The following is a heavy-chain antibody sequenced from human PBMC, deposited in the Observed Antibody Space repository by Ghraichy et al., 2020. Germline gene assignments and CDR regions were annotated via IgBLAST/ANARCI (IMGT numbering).Heavy chain of an antibody. CDR2: INPNSGGT. CDR3: ARERAEYCSSTSCSYYYYYGMDV. Sequence: ASVKVSCKASGYTFTGYYMHWVRQAPGQGLEWMGWINPNSGGTNYAQKFQGWVTMTRDTSISTAYMELSRLRSDDTAVYYCARERAEYCSSTSCSYYYYYGMDVWGQGTTVTVSS. J-gene: IGHJ6*02. CDR1: GYTFTGYY. D-gene: IGHD2-2*01. V-gene: IGHV1-2*04.